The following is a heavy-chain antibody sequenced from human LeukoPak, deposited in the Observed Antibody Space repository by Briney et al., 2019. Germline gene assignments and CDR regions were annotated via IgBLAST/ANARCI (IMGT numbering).Heavy chain of an antibody. CDR2: ITASSTAI. J-gene: IGHJ4*02. D-gene: IGHD3-9*01. CDR3: ARTYYDILTGYNPYFDY. V-gene: IGHV3-21*01. Sequence: GGSLRLSCAASGFTFSSYWMSWVRQAPGKGLEWVSSITASSTAIYSADSVKGRFTISRDNAKNFLYLQMNSLRAEDTAVYYCARTYYDILTGYNPYFDYWGQGILVTVSS. CDR1: GFTFSSYW.